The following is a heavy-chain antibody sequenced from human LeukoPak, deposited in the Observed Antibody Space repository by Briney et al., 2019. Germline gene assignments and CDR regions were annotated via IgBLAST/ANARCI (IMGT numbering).Heavy chain of an antibody. J-gene: IGHJ5*02. CDR3: ARNTYKFDL. D-gene: IGHD1-1*01. V-gene: IGHV4-59*01. CDR1: GGSLSSYY. Sequence: SETLSLTCTVSGGSLSSYYWTWFRQPPGKGLEWIGYIYYSGTTNYNPSLQSRVTMSVDTSKNQFSLRLSSVTAADTAVYYCARNTYKFDLWGQGTLVTVSS. CDR2: IYYSGTT.